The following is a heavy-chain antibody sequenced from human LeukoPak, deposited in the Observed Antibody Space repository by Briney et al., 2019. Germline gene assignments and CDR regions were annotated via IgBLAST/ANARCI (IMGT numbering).Heavy chain of an antibody. J-gene: IGHJ4*02. CDR2: INPAGTET. V-gene: IGHV3-7*01. CDR1: GFSFSAYW. CDR3: ARFGYVAAVDL. Sequence: RAGGSLRLSCAASGFSFSAYWMTWVRRAPGTGLEWVANINPAGTETYYVDPVKGRFTISRDNAKNLLYLQMNSLRAEDTAVYYCARFGYVAAVDLWGQGTLVTVSS. D-gene: IGHD2-15*01.